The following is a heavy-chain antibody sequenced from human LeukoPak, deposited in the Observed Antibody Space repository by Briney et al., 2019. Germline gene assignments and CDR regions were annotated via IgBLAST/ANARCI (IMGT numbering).Heavy chain of an antibody. V-gene: IGHV3-7*03. J-gene: IGHJ4*02. CDR3: ARPFRH. Sequence: GGSLRLSCAASGFTFSNDWMTWVRQAPGKGLEWVANLKRDGSEKYYVDSVKGRFTISRDNAKNSVYLQMNNLRAEDTAVYYCARPFRHWGQGTLVTVSS. CDR2: LKRDGSEK. CDR1: GFTFSNDW.